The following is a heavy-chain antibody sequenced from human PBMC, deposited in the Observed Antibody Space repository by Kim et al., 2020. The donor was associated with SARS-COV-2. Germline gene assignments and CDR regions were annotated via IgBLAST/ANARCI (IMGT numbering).Heavy chain of an antibody. CDR2: INHSGST. D-gene: IGHD4-17*01. Sequence: SETLSLTCAVYGGSFSGYYWSWIRQPPGKGLEWIGEINHSGSTNYNPSLKSRVTISVDTSKNQFSLKLSSVTAADTAVYYCAREGGDYASDAFDIWGQGT. J-gene: IGHJ3*02. V-gene: IGHV4-34*01. CDR3: AREGGDYASDAFDI. CDR1: GGSFSGYY.